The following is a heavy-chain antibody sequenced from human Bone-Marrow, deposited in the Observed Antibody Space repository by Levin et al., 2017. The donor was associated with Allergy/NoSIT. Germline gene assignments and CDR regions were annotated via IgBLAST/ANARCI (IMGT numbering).Heavy chain of an antibody. J-gene: IGHJ4*02. Sequence: PGGSLRLSCAASGFTFNNYAMNWVRQAAGKGLEWVSAISGSGGNTYSADSVRGRFTISRDNSKNTVYLQMNSLRAEDTAVYYCAKDKAFVSSGKVIFDSWGQGTQVTVSS. V-gene: IGHV3-23*01. CDR2: ISGSGGNT. CDR1: GFTFNNYA. CDR3: AKDKAFVSSGKVIFDS. D-gene: IGHD3-22*01.